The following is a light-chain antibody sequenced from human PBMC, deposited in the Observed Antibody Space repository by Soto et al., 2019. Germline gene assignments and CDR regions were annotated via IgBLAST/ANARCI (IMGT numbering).Light chain of an antibody. CDR2: GAS. V-gene: IGKV3-15*01. CDR3: QQGHNWPLT. J-gene: IGKJ2*01. CDR1: QSMNSE. Sequence: EIVMTQSPATLSLSPGERAALSCRASQSMNSELAWYQQKPGQPPRLLIYGASTRATGVPARCTGSESGSEFTLNISVLQSEDFAVYYCQQGHNWPLTFGQGTRLEI.